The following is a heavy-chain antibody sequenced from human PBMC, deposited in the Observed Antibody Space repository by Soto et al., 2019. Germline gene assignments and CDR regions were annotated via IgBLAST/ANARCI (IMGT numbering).Heavy chain of an antibody. D-gene: IGHD1-26*01. Sequence: PGGSLRLSCAASGFTFSSYGMHWVRQAPGKGLEWVAVIWYDGSNKYYADSVKGRFTISRDNSKNTPYLQMNSLRAEDTAVYYCARGGREVYRGPDYWGQGTLVTVSS. CDR2: IWYDGSNK. CDR3: ARGGREVYRGPDY. CDR1: GFTFSSYG. V-gene: IGHV3-33*01. J-gene: IGHJ4*02.